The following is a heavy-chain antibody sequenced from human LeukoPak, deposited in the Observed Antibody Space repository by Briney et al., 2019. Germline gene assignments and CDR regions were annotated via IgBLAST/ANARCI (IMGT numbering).Heavy chain of an antibody. CDR2: IYHSGST. J-gene: IGHJ4*02. Sequence: SETLSLTCTVSGYSISSGYYWGWIRQPPGKGLEWIGSIYHSGSTYYNPSLKSRVTISVDTSKNQFSLKLSSVTAADTAVYYCARSTLWELFSLGETFDYWGQGTLVTVSS. V-gene: IGHV4-38-2*02. CDR3: ARSTLWELFSLGETFDY. CDR1: GYSISSGYY. D-gene: IGHD1-26*01.